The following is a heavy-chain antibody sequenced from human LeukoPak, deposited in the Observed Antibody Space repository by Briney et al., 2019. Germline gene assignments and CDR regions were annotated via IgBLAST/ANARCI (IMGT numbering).Heavy chain of an antibody. D-gene: IGHD1-26*01. V-gene: IGHV4-59*01. Sequence: PSETLSLTCTVSGGSISSYYWSWIRQPPGKGLEWIGYIYYSGSTNYNPSLKSRVTISVDTSKNQFSLKLRSVTAADTAVYYCARGGHRKVGVDYWGQGTLVTVSS. J-gene: IGHJ4*02. CDR3: ARGGHRKVGVDY. CDR1: GGSISSYY. CDR2: IYYSGST.